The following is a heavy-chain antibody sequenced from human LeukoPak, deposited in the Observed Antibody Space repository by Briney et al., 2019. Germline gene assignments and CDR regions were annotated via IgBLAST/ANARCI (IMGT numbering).Heavy chain of an antibody. V-gene: IGHV3-30*04. CDR1: GFTFSSYA. D-gene: IGHD3-22*01. CDR3: AKGDYYDSSGYYYRPHDAFDI. J-gene: IGHJ3*02. CDR2: ISYDGSNK. Sequence: GGSLRLSCAASGFTFSSYAMHWVRQAPGKGLEWVAAISYDGSNKYSADSVKGRFTISRDNSKNTLYLQMNSLRADDTAVYYCAKGDYYDSSGYYYRPHDAFDIWGQGTMVTVSS.